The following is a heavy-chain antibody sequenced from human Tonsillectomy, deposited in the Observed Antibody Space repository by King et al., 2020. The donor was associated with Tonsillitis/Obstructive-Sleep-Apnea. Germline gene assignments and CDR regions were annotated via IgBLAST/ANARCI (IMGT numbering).Heavy chain of an antibody. CDR3: AHANHTLVQRRDCYCYMDV. Sequence: ITLKESGPTLVKPPQTLTLTCTFSGFSLTTRGVGVAWIRQPPGKALEWLAIIYWDDYTRYSPSLNSKLIITKDTSRNQVLLTMTYVDPTDTGTYYCAHANHTLVQRRDCYCYMDVWGDGTTLIVSS. D-gene: IGHD6-6*01. CDR2: IYWDDYT. J-gene: IGHJ6*03. V-gene: IGHV2-5*02. CDR1: GFSLTTRGVG.